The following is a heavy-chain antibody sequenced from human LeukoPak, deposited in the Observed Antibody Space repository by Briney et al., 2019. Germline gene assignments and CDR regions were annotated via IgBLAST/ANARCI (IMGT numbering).Heavy chain of an antibody. CDR1: GDSISSSSHY. D-gene: IGHD2-2*02. CDR3: AKGYCRGISCYSDY. Sequence: ASETLSLTCTVSGDSISSSSHYWGWIRQPPGKGLEWVSAISAGGDRTYYADSVKGRFTISRDNSKNTLYLQMNSLRAEDTAVYYCAKGYCRGISCYSDYWGQGTLVTVSS. V-gene: IGHV3-23*01. J-gene: IGHJ4*02. CDR2: ISAGGDRT.